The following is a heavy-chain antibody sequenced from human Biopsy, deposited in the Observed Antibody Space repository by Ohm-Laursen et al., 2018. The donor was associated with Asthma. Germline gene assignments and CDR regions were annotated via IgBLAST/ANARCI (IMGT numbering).Heavy chain of an antibody. CDR2: ISSTSTYI. Sequence: GSLRLSCAASGFTFSTYSMNWVRQAPGKGLGWVSSISSTSTYIYYADSVKGRFTISRDNAKNSLYLQMNSLRAEDTAVYYCSRDRGESGYDFGRYDYWGQGTLVTVSS. D-gene: IGHD5-12*01. CDR1: GFTFSTYS. J-gene: IGHJ4*02. CDR3: SRDRGESGYDFGRYDY. V-gene: IGHV3-21*01.